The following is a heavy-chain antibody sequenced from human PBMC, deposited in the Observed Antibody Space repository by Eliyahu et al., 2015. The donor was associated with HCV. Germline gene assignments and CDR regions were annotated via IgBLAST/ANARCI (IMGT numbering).Heavy chain of an antibody. Sequence: QVQLQESGPGLVKPSETLSLTCTVXGXSIPTYYWGWIRQPPGKGLECIGYIHFSGSXNSNPSLKSRVTISVDTSKNQFSLNLTSVTAADTAVYYCASGGGGIAVAGTGGWFDPWGQGTLVTVSS. V-gene: IGHV4-59*01. CDR3: ASGGGGIAVAGTGGWFDP. CDR2: IHFSGSX. J-gene: IGHJ5*02. CDR1: GXSIPTYY. D-gene: IGHD6-19*01.